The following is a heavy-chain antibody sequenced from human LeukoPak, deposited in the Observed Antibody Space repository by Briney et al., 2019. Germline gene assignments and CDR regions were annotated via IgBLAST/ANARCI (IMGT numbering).Heavy chain of an antibody. Sequence: SVKVSCKASGGTFSSYAISWVRQAPGQGLEWMGGIIPIFGTANYAQKFQGRVTITADKSTSTAYMELSSLRSEDTAVYYCARAPIVVVPAARGDYYYYYMDVWGKGTTVTVSS. CDR2: IIPIFGTA. CDR1: GGTFSSYA. CDR3: ARAPIVVVPAARGDYYYYYMDV. D-gene: IGHD2-2*01. V-gene: IGHV1-69*06. J-gene: IGHJ6*03.